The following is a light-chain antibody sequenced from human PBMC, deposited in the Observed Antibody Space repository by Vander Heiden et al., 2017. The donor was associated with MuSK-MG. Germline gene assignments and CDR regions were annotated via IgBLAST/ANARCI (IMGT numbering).Light chain of an antibody. J-gene: IGLJ1*01. Sequence: QSALTQPASVSGSPGQSITISCTGTSSDVGGYNYVSWYPQHPGKAPKLMIYEVSKRTAAVANRFSGSKAGNTSSLTISGLEAEDDADYYCSSDTSSNTYVFGTGTKVTVL. CDR2: EVS. V-gene: IGLV2-14*01. CDR3: SSDTSSNTYV. CDR1: SSDVGGYNY.